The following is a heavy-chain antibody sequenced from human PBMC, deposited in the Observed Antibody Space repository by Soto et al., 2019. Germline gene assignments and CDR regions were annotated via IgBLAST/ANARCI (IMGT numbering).Heavy chain of an antibody. CDR2: TFWDDEK. Sequence: QITLKESGPTLVKPTQTLTLTCTFSGFSLISDRVAVGWIRQPPGKALEGLALTFWDDEKRYSPSLTSTATITKDTSRTHVILTMTHMHHVDTATYYCARRRYNNGYYFDPWGQGILVTVSS. CDR1: GFSLISDRVA. D-gene: IGHD1-1*01. J-gene: IGHJ4*02. V-gene: IGHV2-5*02. CDR3: ARRRYNNGYYFDP.